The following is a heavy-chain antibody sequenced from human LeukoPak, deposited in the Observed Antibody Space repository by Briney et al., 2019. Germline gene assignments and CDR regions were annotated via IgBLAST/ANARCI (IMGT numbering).Heavy chain of an antibody. V-gene: IGHV1-8*02. CDR1: GYTFTSYG. J-gene: IGHJ4*02. D-gene: IGHD6-19*01. CDR2: MNPNSGNT. CDR3: ARGSSGWYYFDY. Sequence: GASVKVSCKASGYTFTSYGISWVRQATGQGLEWMGWMNPNSGNTGYAQKFQGRVTMTRNTSISTAYMELSSLRSEDTAVYYCARGSSGWYYFDYWGQGTLVTVSS.